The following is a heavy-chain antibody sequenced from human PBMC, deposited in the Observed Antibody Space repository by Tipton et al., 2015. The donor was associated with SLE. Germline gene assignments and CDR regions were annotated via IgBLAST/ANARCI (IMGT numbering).Heavy chain of an antibody. J-gene: IGHJ4*02. Sequence: SLRLSCATSGFTFSSYALSWVRWAPGKGLEWVSAISGGGGSTYYADLVKGRFSISIDKSKKTLFLQMNSLRVDDTATYYCAKFEKTTDFYLDSWGQGTLVSVSS. CDR2: ISGGGGST. CDR3: AKFEKTTDFYLDS. D-gene: IGHD1/OR15-1a*01. CDR1: GFTFSSYA. V-gene: IGHV3-23*01.